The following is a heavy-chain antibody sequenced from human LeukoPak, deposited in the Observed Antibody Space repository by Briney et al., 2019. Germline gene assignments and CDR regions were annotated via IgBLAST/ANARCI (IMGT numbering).Heavy chain of an antibody. CDR2: INPNSGGT. CDR3: AKDTGYDSSGYYYGDFDY. J-gene: IGHJ4*02. CDR1: GYTFTGYY. D-gene: IGHD3-22*01. Sequence: ASVKVSCKASGYTFTGYYMHWVRQAPGQGLEWMGWINPNSGGTNYAQKFQGRVTMTRDTSISTAYMELSRLRSEDTAVYYCAKDTGYDSSGYYYGDFDYWGQGTLVTVSS. V-gene: IGHV1-2*02.